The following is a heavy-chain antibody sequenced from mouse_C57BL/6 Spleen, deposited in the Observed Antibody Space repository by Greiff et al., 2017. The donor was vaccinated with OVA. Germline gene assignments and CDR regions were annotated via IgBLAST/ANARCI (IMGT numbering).Heavy chain of an antibody. Sequence: EVQLQESGPGLVKPSQSLSLTCSVTGYSITSGYYWNWIRQFPGNKLEWMGYISYDGSNNYNPSLKNRISITRDTSKNQFFLKLNAVTTEDTATYYCARDSSGFTFDYWGQGTTLTVAS. J-gene: IGHJ2*01. D-gene: IGHD3-2*02. CDR3: ARDSSGFTFDY. CDR1: GYSITSGYY. V-gene: IGHV3-6*01. CDR2: ISYDGSN.